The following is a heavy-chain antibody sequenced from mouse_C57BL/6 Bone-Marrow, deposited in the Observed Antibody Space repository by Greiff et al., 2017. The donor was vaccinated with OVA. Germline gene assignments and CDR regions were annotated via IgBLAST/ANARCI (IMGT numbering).Heavy chain of an antibody. Sequence: VQLQQSGTVLARPGASVKMSCKTSGYTFTSYWMHWVKQRPGQGLEWIGAIYPGNSDTSYNQKFKGKAKLTAVTSASTAYMELSSLTNEDSAVYYCTRHPYYGSSWFAYWGQGTLVTVSA. CDR2: IYPGNSDT. CDR3: TRHPYYGSSWFAY. CDR1: GYTFTSYW. V-gene: IGHV1-5*01. D-gene: IGHD1-1*01. J-gene: IGHJ3*01.